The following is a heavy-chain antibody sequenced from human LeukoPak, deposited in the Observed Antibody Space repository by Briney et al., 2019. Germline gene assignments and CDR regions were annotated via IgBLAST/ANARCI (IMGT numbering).Heavy chain of an antibody. D-gene: IGHD6-13*01. J-gene: IGHJ6*02. CDR2: IYPGDSDT. Sequence: GESLKISCKGSGYSFTSYWIGWVRQMPEKGLEWMGIIYPGDSDTRYSPSFQGQVTISADKSISTAYLQWSSLKASDTAMYYCARRGIAAQYYYYGMDVWGQGTTVTVSS. CDR3: ARRGIAAQYYYYGMDV. CDR1: GYSFTSYW. V-gene: IGHV5-51*01.